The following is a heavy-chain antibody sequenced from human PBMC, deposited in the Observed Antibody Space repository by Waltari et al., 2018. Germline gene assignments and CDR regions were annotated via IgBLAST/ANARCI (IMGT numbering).Heavy chain of an antibody. D-gene: IGHD5-12*01. CDR3: ARGLGWATYYFDY. CDR2: IYYSGIT. Sequence: QVQLQESGPGLVKPSETLSLTCTVSGGSISSYYWSWIRPPPGKGLEWIGYIYYSGITNYNPSLKSRVTISVDTSKNQFSLKLSSVTAADTAVYYCARGLGWATYYFDYWGQGTLVTVSS. J-gene: IGHJ4*02. V-gene: IGHV4-59*01. CDR1: GGSISSYY.